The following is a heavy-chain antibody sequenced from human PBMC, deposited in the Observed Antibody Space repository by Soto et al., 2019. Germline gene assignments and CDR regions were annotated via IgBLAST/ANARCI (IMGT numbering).Heavy chain of an antibody. CDR1: GFTFSNYA. Sequence: GGSLRLSCAASGFTFSNYAMSWVRQAPGKGLEWVSGLSSGGGATYYADSVKGRFTISRDNPKNTLYLQMNSLRAEDTAVYRCAKTRQYSSSGFDYWGQGTLVTVSS. J-gene: IGHJ4*02. D-gene: IGHD6-13*01. CDR3: AKTRQYSSSGFDY. CDR2: LSSGGGAT. V-gene: IGHV3-23*01.